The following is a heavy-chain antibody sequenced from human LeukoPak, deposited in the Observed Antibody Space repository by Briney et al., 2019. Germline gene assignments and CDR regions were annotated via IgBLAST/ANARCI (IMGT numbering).Heavy chain of an antibody. CDR1: EITLSSYG. J-gene: IGHJ6*03. CDR2: ISFSAGTT. D-gene: IGHD1-26*01. Sequence: QPGGSLRLSCAASEITLSSYGVSWVRQAPGKGLEWLSAISFSAGTTYYADSVKGRFTISRHNSKNTLYLQMNSLRAEDTAVYYCAKVPLGSGSYFPYYYYMDVWGKGATVTVSS. CDR3: AKVPLGSGSYFPYYYYMDV. V-gene: IGHV3-23*01.